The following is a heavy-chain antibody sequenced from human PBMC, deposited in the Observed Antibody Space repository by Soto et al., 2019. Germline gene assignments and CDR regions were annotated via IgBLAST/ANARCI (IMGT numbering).Heavy chain of an antibody. V-gene: IGHV5-51*01. CDR2: IYPGDSDT. CDR3: ARHNGRYYDSSGYVGPAD. Sequence: PGESLKISCKGSGYSFTSYWIGWVRQMPGKGLEWMGIIYPGDSDTRYSPSFQGQVTISADKSISTAYLQWSSLKASDTAMYYCARHNGRYYDSSGYVGPADWGQGTLVTVSS. J-gene: IGHJ4*02. CDR1: GYSFTSYW. D-gene: IGHD3-22*01.